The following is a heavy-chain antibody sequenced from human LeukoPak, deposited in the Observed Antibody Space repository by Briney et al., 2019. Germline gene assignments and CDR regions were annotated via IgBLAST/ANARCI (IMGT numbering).Heavy chain of an antibody. CDR3: ARCYSNYPYYYYYMDV. J-gene: IGHJ6*03. CDR2: IIPIFGTA. Sequence: SVKVSCKASGGTFSSYAISWVRQAPGQGLEWMGGIIPIFGTANYAQKFQGRVTITTDESTSTAYMELSSLRSEDTAVYYCARCYSNYPYYYYYMDVWGKGTTVTVSS. D-gene: IGHD4-11*01. V-gene: IGHV1-69*05. CDR1: GGTFSSYA.